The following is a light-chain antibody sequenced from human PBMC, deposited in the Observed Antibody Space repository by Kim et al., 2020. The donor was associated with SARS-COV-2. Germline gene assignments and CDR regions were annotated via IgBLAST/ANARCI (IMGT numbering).Light chain of an antibody. CDR3: QKCDSAPWT. CDR1: QDISTS. V-gene: IGKV1-27*01. CDR2: AAS. J-gene: IGKJ1*01. Sequence: ASVGDRVTLTCRASQDISTSFAWFQLKPGKAPKLLIYAASALQPGVPSRFRGSGSGTDFTLTVTSLQPEDVATYYCQKCDSAPWTFGQGTKVDIK.